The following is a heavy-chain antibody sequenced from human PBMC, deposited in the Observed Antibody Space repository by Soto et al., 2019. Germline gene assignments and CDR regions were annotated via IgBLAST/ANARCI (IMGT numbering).Heavy chain of an antibody. CDR3: ARDNSAGRLPPDAFDI. CDR1: GFTFSSYG. CDR2: IWYDGSNK. D-gene: IGHD5-18*01. V-gene: IGHV3-33*01. Sequence: GGSLRLSCAASGFTFSSYGMHWVRQAPGKGLEWVAVIWYDGSNKYYADSVKGRFTISRDNSKNTLYLQMNSLRAEDTAVYYCARDNSAGRLPPDAFDIWGQGTMVTVSS. J-gene: IGHJ3*02.